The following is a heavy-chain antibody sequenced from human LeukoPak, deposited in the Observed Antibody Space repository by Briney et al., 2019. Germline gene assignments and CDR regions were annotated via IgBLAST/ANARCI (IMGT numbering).Heavy chain of an antibody. CDR3: AKDFVGYRDY. J-gene: IGHJ4*02. V-gene: IGHV3-23*01. CDR1: GFTFSSYA. D-gene: IGHD3-16*02. CDR2: ISGSGSST. Sequence: PGGSLRLSCAASGFTFSSYAMSWVREAPGKGLEWVSAISGSGSSTYYADSVKRLFTISRDNSKTTLYLQMNSLRAEDTAVYYCAKDFVGYRDYWGQGTLVTVSS.